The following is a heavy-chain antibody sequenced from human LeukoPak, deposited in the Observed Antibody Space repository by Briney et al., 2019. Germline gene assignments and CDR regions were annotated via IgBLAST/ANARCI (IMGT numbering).Heavy chain of an antibody. CDR3: AIYCSSTSCYDYYYYGMDV. Sequence: SVKVSCKASGGTFSSYAISWVRQAPGQGLKWMGGIIPIFGTANYAQKFQGRVTITADESTSTAYMELSSLRSEDTAVYYCAIYCSSTSCYDYYYYGMDVWGQGTTVTVSS. CDR2: IIPIFGTA. CDR1: GGTFSSYA. V-gene: IGHV1-69*13. D-gene: IGHD2-2*01. J-gene: IGHJ6*02.